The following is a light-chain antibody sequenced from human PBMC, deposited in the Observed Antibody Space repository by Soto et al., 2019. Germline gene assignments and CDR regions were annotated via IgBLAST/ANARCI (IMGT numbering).Light chain of an antibody. CDR2: GAS. CDR3: QQYYSSLIP. J-gene: IGKJ5*01. Sequence: EIVMTQSPATLSVSPGERATLSCRASQNILSNLAWYQQKPGQAPRLLIYGASTRATGIPARFSGGGSGTEFTLTISSLQSEDFATYYCQQYYSSLIPSGQGTRPAIK. V-gene: IGKV3-15*01. CDR1: QNILSN.